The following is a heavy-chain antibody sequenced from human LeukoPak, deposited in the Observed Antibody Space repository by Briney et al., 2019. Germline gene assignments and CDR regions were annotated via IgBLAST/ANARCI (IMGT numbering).Heavy chain of an antibody. D-gene: IGHD6-19*01. CDR1: GFIFSVYQ. J-gene: IGHJ4*02. V-gene: IGHV3-48*03. CDR2: ISSSGNTI. CDR3: ARDGPKYTSGWYGTYYFDY. Sequence: GGSLRLSCTASGFIFSVYQMNWVRQAPGKGLEWVSYISSSGNTIYYADSVKGRFTISRDNAKNSLYLQMNSLRAEDTAVYYCARDGPKYTSGWYGTYYFDYWGQGTLVTVSS.